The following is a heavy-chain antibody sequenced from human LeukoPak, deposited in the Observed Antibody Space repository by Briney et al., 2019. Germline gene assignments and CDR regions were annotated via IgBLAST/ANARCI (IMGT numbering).Heavy chain of an antibody. CDR1: TGSISSGAYY. J-gene: IGHJ4*02. CDR2: IYYSGST. V-gene: IGHV4-31*03. D-gene: IGHD5-24*01. CDR3: ARGVRWLQLSYFDY. Sequence: SETLSLTCPASTGSISSGAYYWSWIRQHPGKGLEWIGYIYYSGSTYYNPSLKSRVTISVDTSKNQFSLKLSSVTAADTAVYYCARGVRWLQLSYFDYWGQGTLVTVSS.